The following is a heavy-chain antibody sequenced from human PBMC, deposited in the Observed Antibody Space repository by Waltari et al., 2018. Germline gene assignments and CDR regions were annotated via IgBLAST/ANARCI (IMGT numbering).Heavy chain of an antibody. Sequence: QVQLQESGPGLVKPSETLSLTCTVSGGSISSYYWSWIRQPPGKGLEWIGYIYYSGSTNYNPSPKSRVTISVDTSKNQFSLKLSSVTAADTAVYYCARVDYYYGSGSSFYYFDYWGQGTLVTVSS. CDR3: ARVDYYYGSGSSFYYFDY. D-gene: IGHD3-10*01. CDR2: IYYSGST. V-gene: IGHV4-59*01. CDR1: GGSISSYY. J-gene: IGHJ4*02.